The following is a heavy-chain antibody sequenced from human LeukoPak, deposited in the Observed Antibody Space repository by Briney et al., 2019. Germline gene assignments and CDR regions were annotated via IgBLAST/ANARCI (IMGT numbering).Heavy chain of an antibody. D-gene: IGHD3-22*01. V-gene: IGHV3-21*01. J-gene: IGHJ3*02. CDR1: GFTFSSYS. Sequence: GGSLRLSCAASGFTFSSYSMNWVRQAPGKGLEWVPSISSSSSYIYYADSVKGRFTISRDNAKNSLYPQMNSLRAEDTAVYYCARDIAADSSGYGDAFDIWGQGTMVTVSS. CDR2: ISSSSSYI. CDR3: ARDIAADSSGYGDAFDI.